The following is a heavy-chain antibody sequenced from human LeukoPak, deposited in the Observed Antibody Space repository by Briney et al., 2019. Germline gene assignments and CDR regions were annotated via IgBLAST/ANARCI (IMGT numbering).Heavy chain of an antibody. CDR1: GYTFTGYY. J-gene: IGHJ4*02. V-gene: IGHV1-2*02. CDR3: ARVRAGNTVDFDY. D-gene: IGHD4-23*01. Sequence: ASVKVSCKASGYTFTGYYIHWVRQAPGQGPEWMGYINPNTGGTKYAQEFQDRVTMTRDTSISTAYMELSRLRSDDTAVYYCARVRAGNTVDFDYWGQGPLVTVSS. CDR2: INPNTGGT.